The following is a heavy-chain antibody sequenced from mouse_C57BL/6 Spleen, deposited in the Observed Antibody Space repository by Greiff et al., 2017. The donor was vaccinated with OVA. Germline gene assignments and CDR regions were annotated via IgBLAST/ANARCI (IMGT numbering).Heavy chain of an antibody. V-gene: IGHV14-2*01. J-gene: IGHJ1*03. CDR3: AVPYGSSHWYFDV. CDR2: IDPEDGET. Sequence: EVQRVESGAELVKPGASVKLSCTASGFNIKDYYMHWVKQRTEQGLEWIGRIDPEDGETTSAPKFQGKATITADTSSNTAYLQLSSLTSEDTAVYYCAVPYGSSHWYFDVWGKGTTVTVSS. CDR1: GFNIKDYY. D-gene: IGHD1-1*01.